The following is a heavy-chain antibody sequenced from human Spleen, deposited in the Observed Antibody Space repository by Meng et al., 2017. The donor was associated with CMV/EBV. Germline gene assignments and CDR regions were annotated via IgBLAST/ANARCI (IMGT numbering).Heavy chain of an antibody. Sequence: KASGYTFTSYGISCVRQAPGQGVEWMGWISGYNGNTNSAQRFQGRVIMTTDTSTTTSYMELRSLTSDDTAVYYCSTAPLYGSGNYYHYWGQGTLVTVSS. V-gene: IGHV1-18*04. CDR3: STAPLYGSGNYYHY. D-gene: IGHD3-10*01. CDR1: GYTFTSYG. CDR2: ISGYNGNT. J-gene: IGHJ4*02.